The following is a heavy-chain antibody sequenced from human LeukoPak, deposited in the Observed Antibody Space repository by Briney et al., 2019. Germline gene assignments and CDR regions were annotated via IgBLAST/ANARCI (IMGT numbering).Heavy chain of an antibody. CDR1: GYTFTGYY. Sequence: ASVKVSCKASGYTFTGYYMHWVRQAPGQGLEWMGWINPNSGGTNYAQKFQGRVTMTRDTPISTAYMELSRLRSDDTAVYYCAPTYPIRSSTSCYSYWGQGTLVTVSS. V-gene: IGHV1-2*02. J-gene: IGHJ4*02. CDR2: INPNSGGT. CDR3: APTYPIRSSTSCYSY. D-gene: IGHD2-2*01.